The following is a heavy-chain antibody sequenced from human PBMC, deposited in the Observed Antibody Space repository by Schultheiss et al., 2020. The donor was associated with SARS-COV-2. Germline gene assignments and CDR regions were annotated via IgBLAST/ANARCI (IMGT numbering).Heavy chain of an antibody. CDR1: EFTFSKYW. CDR2: ISYDGSNK. Sequence: GGSLRLSCAASEFTFSKYWIHWVRHAPGKGLEWVAVISYDGSNKYYADSVKGRFTISRDNSKNTLYLQMNSLRADDTAVYYCAKVGNGGRCFSLGDCDYYYYGMDVWGQGTSVTVSS. J-gene: IGHJ6*02. D-gene: IGHD2-15*01. V-gene: IGHV3-30*18. CDR3: AKVGNGGRCFSLGDCDYYYYGMDV.